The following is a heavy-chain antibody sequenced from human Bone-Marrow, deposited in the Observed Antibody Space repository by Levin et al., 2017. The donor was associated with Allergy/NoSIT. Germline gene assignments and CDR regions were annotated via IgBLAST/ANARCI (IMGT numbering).Heavy chain of an antibody. J-gene: IGHJ4*02. D-gene: IGHD5-24*01. CDR1: GGSITSGGYH. V-gene: IGHV4-31*03. CDR2: ISYRGST. Sequence: SQTPSLTCTVSGGSITSGGYHWSWIRQHPGKDLEWIGYISYRGSTYYNPSLKSRVTLSIDTSKTQFSLKLNSLTAADTAVYFCAREDGYVFDYWGQGTLVTVSS. CDR3: AREDGYVFDY.